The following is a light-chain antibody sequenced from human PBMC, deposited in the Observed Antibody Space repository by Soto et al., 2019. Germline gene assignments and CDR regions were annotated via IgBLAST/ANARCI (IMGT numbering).Light chain of an antibody. CDR1: QGIRND. CDR3: LQYYNYPRT. CDR2: AAS. V-gene: IGKV1-6*01. J-gene: IGKJ1*01. Sequence: AIQITQSPSSLSASVGDRVTITCRASQGIRNDLSWYQQKPGKAPKLLNYAASTLQSGVPSRFSGSGSGTDFTLTISSLQPEDFATYYCLQYYNYPRTFGQGTKVEIQ.